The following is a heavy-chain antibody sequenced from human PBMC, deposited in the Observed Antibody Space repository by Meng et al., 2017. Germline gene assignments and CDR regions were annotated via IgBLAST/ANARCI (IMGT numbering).Heavy chain of an antibody. D-gene: IGHD3-22*01. CDR1: GYNFASYG. Sequence: QGQLVQSGAEVEKPGASVKVSCKASGYNFASYGIHWVRQAPGQGLEWIGWINSYSGATNYTQTLQGRVTLTKEHSTSTAYMELRSLRSDDTAVYYCAREERGSGDSWGQGTLVTVSS. CDR3: AREERGSGDS. V-gene: IGHV1-18*01. J-gene: IGHJ5*02. CDR2: INSYSGAT.